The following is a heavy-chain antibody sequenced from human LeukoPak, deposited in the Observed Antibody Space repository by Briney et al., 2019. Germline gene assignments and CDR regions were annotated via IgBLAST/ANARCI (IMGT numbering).Heavy chain of an antibody. CDR3: ARDRYCTNGGCPVYYYYGMDV. Sequence: ASVKVSCKASGYTFTSYGISWVRQAPGQGLEWLDWISAYNGNTNYAQKLQGRVTMTTDTSTSTAYMELRSRRSDDTAVYYCARDRYCTNGGCPVYYYYGMDVWGQGTTVTVSS. CDR1: GYTFTSYG. D-gene: IGHD2-8*01. CDR2: ISAYNGNT. V-gene: IGHV1-18*01. J-gene: IGHJ6*02.